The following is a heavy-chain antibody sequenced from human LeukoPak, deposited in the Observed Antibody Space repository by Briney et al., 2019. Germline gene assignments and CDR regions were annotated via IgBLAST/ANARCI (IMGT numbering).Heavy chain of an antibody. V-gene: IGHV3-30*03. CDR3: ARLSGEGGDGYNFDC. J-gene: IGHJ4*02. Sequence: GGSLRLSCAASGFTFSSYGMHWVRQAPGKGLEWEAVISYDGSNKYYADSVKGRFTISRDNSKNTLYLQMNSLRAEDTAVYYCARLSGEGGDGYNFDCWGQGTLVTVSS. D-gene: IGHD5-24*01. CDR1: GFTFSSYG. CDR2: ISYDGSNK.